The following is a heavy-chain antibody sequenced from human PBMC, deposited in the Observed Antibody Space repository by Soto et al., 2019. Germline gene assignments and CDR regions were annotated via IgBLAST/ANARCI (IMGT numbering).Heavy chain of an antibody. CDR3: ARYPPLCMLYSRDYGKDG. CDR2: INHSGST. J-gene: IGHJ6*02. Sequence: SETLSLTFAVCAGSLNDYYWSLIRQPPGKGLEWIGEINHSGSTNYNPSLKSRVTISVDTSKNQFSLKLSSVTAAATALYYCARYPPLCMLYSRDYGKDGWGQWIRVTV. V-gene: IGHV4-34*01. CDR1: AGSLNDYY. D-gene: IGHD2-8*01.